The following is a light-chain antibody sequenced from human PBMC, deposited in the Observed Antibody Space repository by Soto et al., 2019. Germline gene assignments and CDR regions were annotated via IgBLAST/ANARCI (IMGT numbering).Light chain of an antibody. J-gene: IGLJ1*01. Sequence: QSALTQPRSVSGSPGQSITISCTGTSSDIGGYHYVSWYQQHPGKAPRLLIYDVNKRPSGVPDRFSGSKSGNTASLTISGLQADDEAEYYCCSYAATGTFLFATGTKVTVL. CDR3: CSYAATGTFL. CDR1: SSDIGGYHY. V-gene: IGLV2-11*01. CDR2: DVN.